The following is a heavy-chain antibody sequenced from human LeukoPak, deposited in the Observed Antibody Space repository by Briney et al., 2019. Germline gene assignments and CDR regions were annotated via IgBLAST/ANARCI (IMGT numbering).Heavy chain of an antibody. CDR3: ATVYSSSPNGY. CDR1: GYIFTSYG. Sequence: GASVKVSCKASGYIFTSYGISRVRQAPGQGLEWVGWISAKNGNTNYGKKFQGRVTLTTDTSTSTAYMELRSLRSDDTAVYYCATVYSSSPNGYWGQGTLVTVSS. V-gene: IGHV1-18*01. CDR2: ISAKNGNT. D-gene: IGHD2-2*01. J-gene: IGHJ4*02.